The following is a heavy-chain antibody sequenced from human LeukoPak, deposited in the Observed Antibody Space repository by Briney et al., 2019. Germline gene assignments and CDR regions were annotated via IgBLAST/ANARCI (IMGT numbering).Heavy chain of an antibody. V-gene: IGHV1-2*02. CDR1: GYTFTDCY. CDR2: INPKSGDT. J-gene: IGHJ5*02. CDR3: ARDLSGSFVGHWFDP. Sequence: ASVKVSCKASGYTFTDCYVHWVRQAPGQGLEWMGWINPKSGDTKYAQNFQGRVTMTRDTSISTAYMELSRLRSDDTAMYYCARDLSGSFVGHWFDPWGQGTLVTVSS. D-gene: IGHD1-26*01.